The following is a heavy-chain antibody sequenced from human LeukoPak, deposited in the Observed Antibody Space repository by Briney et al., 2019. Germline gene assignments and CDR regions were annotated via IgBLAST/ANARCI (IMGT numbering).Heavy chain of an antibody. V-gene: IGHV4-34*01. J-gene: IGHJ4*02. CDR1: GGSFSGYY. D-gene: IGHD6-19*01. CDR2: INHSGST. Sequence: PSETLSLTCAVYGGSFSGYYWSWIRQPPGKGLEWIGEINHSGSTNYNPSLKSRVTISVDTSKNQFSLKLSSVTAADTAVYYCARLAVAEMVYWGQGTLVTVSS. CDR3: ARLAVAEMVY.